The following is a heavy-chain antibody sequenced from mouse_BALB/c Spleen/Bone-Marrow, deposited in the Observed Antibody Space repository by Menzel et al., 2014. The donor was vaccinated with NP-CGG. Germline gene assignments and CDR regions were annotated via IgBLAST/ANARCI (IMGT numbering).Heavy chain of an antibody. V-gene: IGHV5-6-4*01. D-gene: IGHD2-4*01. J-gene: IGHJ3*01. Sequence: EVKLMESGGGLVKPGGSLKLSCAASGFTFSSYTMSWVRQTPEKRLEWVATTSSGGSYTYYPDSVKGRFTISRDNAKNTLYLQMSGLKSEDTAMYYCTRDDYDGAWFAYWGQGTLVTVSA. CDR1: GFTFSSYT. CDR3: TRDDYDGAWFAY. CDR2: TSSGGSYT.